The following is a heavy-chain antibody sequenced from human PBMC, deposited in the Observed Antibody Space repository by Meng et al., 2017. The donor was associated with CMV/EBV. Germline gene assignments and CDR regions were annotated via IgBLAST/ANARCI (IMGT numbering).Heavy chain of an antibody. J-gene: IGHJ3*02. CDR3: ATAAGSRAPGGAFDI. V-gene: IGHV1-24*01. CDR2: FDPEDGET. D-gene: IGHD2-2*01. Sequence: ASVKVSCKVSGYTLTELSRHWVRQAPGKGLEWMGGFDPEDGETIYAQKFQGRVNMTEDTSTDTAYMVLSSLRSEATAVYYCATAAGSRAPGGAFDIWGQGTMVTVSS. CDR1: GYTLTELS.